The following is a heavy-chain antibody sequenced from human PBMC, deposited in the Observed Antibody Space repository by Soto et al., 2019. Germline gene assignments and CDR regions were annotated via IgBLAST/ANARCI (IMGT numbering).Heavy chain of an antibody. J-gene: IGHJ4*02. D-gene: IGHD3-22*01. CDR2: IYYNGTT. CDR3: ARYYYDTSGYYYDY. V-gene: IGHV4-59*13. CDR1: GGSISIYY. Sequence: SETLSLTCTVSGGSISIYYWSLIRQPPGKGLEWIGYIYYNGTTNYNPSLKSRVTMSVGTSKNQFSLKLSSVTAADTAVYYCARYYYDTSGYYYDYWGQGSLVTVSS.